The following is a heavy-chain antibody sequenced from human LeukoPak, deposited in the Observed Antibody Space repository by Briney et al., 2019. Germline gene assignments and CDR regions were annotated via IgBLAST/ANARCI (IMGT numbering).Heavy chain of an antibody. D-gene: IGHD6-13*01. CDR2: INTDGSST. J-gene: IGHJ4*02. Sequence: VSRINTDGSSTSYADSVKGRFTISRDNAKNTLYLQMNSLRAEDTAVYYCASDSSWSYYFDYWGQGTLVTVSS. V-gene: IGHV3-74*01. CDR3: ASDSSWSYYFDY.